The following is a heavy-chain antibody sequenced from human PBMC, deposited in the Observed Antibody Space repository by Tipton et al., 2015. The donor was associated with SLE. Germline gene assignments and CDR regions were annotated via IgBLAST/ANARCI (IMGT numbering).Heavy chain of an antibody. D-gene: IGHD1-26*01. CDR3: ARDLPGPYSGSYYGAFDI. CDR2: IYYSGST. CDR1: GGSISSHY. Sequence: LRLSCTVSGGSISSHYWSWIRQPPGKGLEWIGYIYYSGSTNYNPSLKSRVTISVDTSKNQFSLKLSSVTAADTAVYYCARDLPGPYSGSYYGAFDIWGQGTMVTVSS. V-gene: IGHV4-59*11. J-gene: IGHJ3*02.